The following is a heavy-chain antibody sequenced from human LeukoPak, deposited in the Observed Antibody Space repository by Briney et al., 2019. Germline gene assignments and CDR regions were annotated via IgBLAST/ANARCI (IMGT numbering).Heavy chain of an antibody. J-gene: IGHJ6*03. CDR2: ISWKSGSI. Sequence: GGSLRLSCAASGFTFDDYAMHWVRQAPGKGLEWVSGISWKSGSIGYANSVKGRFTISRDNSKNTLYLQMGSLRAEDMAVYYCARAAARLYYYYYMDVWGKGTTVTVSS. V-gene: IGHV3-9*03. CDR3: ARAAARLYYYYYMDV. CDR1: GFTFDDYA. D-gene: IGHD6-6*01.